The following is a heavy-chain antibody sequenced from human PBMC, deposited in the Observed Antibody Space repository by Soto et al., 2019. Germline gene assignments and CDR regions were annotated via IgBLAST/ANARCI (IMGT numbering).Heavy chain of an antibody. Sequence: PGGSLRLSCAASGFTFSSYAMHWVRQAPGKGLEWVAVISYDGSNKYYADSVKGRFTISRDNSKNTLYLQMSSLRAEDTAVYYCARARYSSSFSLWGQGTLVTVSS. CDR1: GFTFSSYA. V-gene: IGHV3-30-3*01. D-gene: IGHD6-6*01. CDR3: ARARYSSSFSL. CDR2: ISYDGSNK. J-gene: IGHJ4*02.